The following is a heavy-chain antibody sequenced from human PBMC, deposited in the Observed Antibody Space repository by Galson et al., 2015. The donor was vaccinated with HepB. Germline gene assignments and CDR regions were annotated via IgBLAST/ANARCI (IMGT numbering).Heavy chain of an antibody. CDR2: IWYGGSSK. CDR1: GFTFSSYC. V-gene: IGHV3-33*01. CDR3: ARDFHESYGSGDY. J-gene: IGHJ4*02. D-gene: IGHD3-10*01. Sequence: SLRLSCAASGFTFSSYCMHWVRQAPGKGLEWVAVIWYGGSSKYYADSVKGRFTISRDNSKNTLYLQMSSLRAEDTAVYYCARDFHESYGSGDYGGQGTLVTVSS.